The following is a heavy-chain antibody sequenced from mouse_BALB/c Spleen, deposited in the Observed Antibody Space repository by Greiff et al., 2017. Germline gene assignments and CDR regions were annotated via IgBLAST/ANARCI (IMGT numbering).Heavy chain of an antibody. Sequence: VQLQQSGTVLARPGASVKMSCKASGYTFTSYCIHWVIQRPGQGLEWIGAIYPGNSDTSYNQKFKGKAKLTAVTSTSTAYMELSSLTNEDSAVYYCTRSGAFGVTPWFAYWGQGTLVTVSA. J-gene: IGHJ3*01. CDR2: IYPGNSDT. CDR3: TRSGAFGVTPWFAY. D-gene: IGHD1-1*02. V-gene: IGHV1-5*01. CDR1: GYTFTSYC.